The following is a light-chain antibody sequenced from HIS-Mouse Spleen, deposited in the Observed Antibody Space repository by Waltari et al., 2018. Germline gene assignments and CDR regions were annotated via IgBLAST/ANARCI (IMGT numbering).Light chain of an antibody. CDR3: NSRDSSGNHGV. CDR2: GKN. V-gene: IGLV3-19*01. CDR1: SLSTQF. Sequence: SSELTPDPAVSVALRQTVRHQLHWRSLSTQFSSWYQQKPGQAPVLVIYGKNNRPSGIPDRFSGSSSGNTASLTITGAQAEDEADYYCNSRDSSGNHGVFGGGTKLTVL. J-gene: IGLJ2*01.